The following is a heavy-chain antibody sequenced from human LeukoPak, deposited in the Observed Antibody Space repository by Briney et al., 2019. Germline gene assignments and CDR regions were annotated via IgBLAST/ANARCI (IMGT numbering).Heavy chain of an antibody. Sequence: SETLSLTCTVSGGSISSSSYYWGWIRRPPGKGLEWIGSIYYSGSTYYNPSLKSRVTISVDTSKNQFSLKLSSVTAADTAVYYCARGRGYSSGWGKYWGQGTLVTVSS. CDR2: IYYSGST. CDR1: GGSISSSSYY. V-gene: IGHV4-39*01. D-gene: IGHD6-19*01. J-gene: IGHJ4*02. CDR3: ARGRGYSSGWGKY.